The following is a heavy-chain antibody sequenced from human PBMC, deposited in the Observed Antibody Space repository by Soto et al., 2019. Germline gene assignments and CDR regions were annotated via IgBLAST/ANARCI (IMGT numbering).Heavy chain of an antibody. CDR3: VSSLNYDFWRDGGRHFYFDY. D-gene: IGHD3-3*01. Sequence: QVQLQESGPGLVKPSGTLSLTCAVSGGSISSSYWWNWVRQTPRGGLEWIGKIYHGGTTNYNPSLKNRVTSSVDKSKNQCSLKLTSVTAADTAVYYCVSSLNYDFWRDGGRHFYFDYWGRGILATVSS. V-gene: IGHV4-4*02. CDR2: IYHGGTT. CDR1: GGSISSSYW. J-gene: IGHJ4*02.